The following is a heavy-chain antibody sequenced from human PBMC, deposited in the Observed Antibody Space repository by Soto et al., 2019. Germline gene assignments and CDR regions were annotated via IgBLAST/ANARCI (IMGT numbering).Heavy chain of an antibody. J-gene: IGHJ4*02. V-gene: IGHV2-5*01. Sequence: QITLTESGPTLVTPTQTLTLTCSFSGFSLTTRGVAVGWFRQPPGKAPEWLALFYWNDDKRYSPSLRSRLTVTGDSSKNQVVLTLANVDPVDSGTYYCAHRPTSTDDFYVDYWGQGTLVTVSS. CDR1: GFSLTTRGVA. CDR2: FYWNDDK. CDR3: AHRPTSTDDFYVDY. D-gene: IGHD2-21*02.